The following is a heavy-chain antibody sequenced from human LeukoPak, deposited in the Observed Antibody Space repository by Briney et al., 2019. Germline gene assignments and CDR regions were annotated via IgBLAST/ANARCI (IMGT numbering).Heavy chain of an antibody. CDR2: ISAYNGNT. CDR1: GYTFSSYG. D-gene: IGHD6-19*01. Sequence: GASVKVSCKASGYTFSSYGISWVRQAPGQGLEWMGWISAYNGNTNYAQKVQGRVTMSTETSTSTAYMELRSLRSDDTAVYYCARDRVPPIHSNGWSDAFDIWGQGTMVTVSS. V-gene: IGHV1-18*01. CDR3: ARDRVPPIHSNGWSDAFDI. J-gene: IGHJ3*02.